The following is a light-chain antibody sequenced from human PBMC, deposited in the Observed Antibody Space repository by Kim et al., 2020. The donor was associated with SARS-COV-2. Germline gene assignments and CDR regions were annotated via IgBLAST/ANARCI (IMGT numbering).Light chain of an antibody. V-gene: IGKV3-20*01. Sequence: APGERAPLACRASQTVSTSYLAWYQQKSGQAPRLLINDASRRATGIPDRFSGSGSGTDFTLTISRLEPEDFAVYYCQQYASSPTTFGGGTKVDIK. J-gene: IGKJ4*01. CDR1: QTVSTSY. CDR3: QQYASSPTT. CDR2: DAS.